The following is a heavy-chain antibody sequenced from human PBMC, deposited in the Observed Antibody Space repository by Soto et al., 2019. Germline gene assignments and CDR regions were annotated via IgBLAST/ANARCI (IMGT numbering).Heavy chain of an antibody. CDR1: GDSVSSNSAA. Sequence: SQTLSLTCAISGDSVSSNSAAWNWIRQSPSRGLEWLGRTYYRSKWYNDYAVSVKSRITINPDTSKNQLSLQLNSVTPEDTAVYYCEHTPIAADGANWFDPWGQGTLVTVSS. J-gene: IGHJ5*02. CDR3: EHTPIAADGANWFDP. D-gene: IGHD6-13*01. CDR2: TYYRSKWYN. V-gene: IGHV6-1*01.